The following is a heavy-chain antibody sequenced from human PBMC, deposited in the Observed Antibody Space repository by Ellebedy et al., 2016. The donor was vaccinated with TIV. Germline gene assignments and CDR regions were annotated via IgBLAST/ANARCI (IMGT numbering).Heavy chain of an antibody. CDR2: IIPIFGTA. V-gene: IGHV1-69*13. D-gene: IGHD3-10*01. J-gene: IGHJ4*02. CDR1: GGTFSSYA. CDR3: ARGSRGWFGEKPLDY. Sequence: ASVKVSCEASGGTFSSYAISWVRQAPGQGLEWMGGIIPIFGTANYAQKFQGRVTITADESTSTAYMELSSLRSEDTAVYYCARGSRGWFGEKPLDYWGQGTLVTVSS.